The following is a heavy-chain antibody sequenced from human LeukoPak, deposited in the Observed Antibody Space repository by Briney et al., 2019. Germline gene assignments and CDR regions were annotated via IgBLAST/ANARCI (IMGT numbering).Heavy chain of an antibody. D-gene: IGHD3-3*01. CDR1: GGSISSYY. V-gene: IGHV4-59*01. CDR3: ARGPPDDFWSGYYGGSSWFDP. CDR2: IYYSGST. Sequence: SETLSLTCTVSGGSISSYYWSWIRQPPGKGLEWIGYIYYSGSTNYNPSLKSRVTISVDTSKNQFSLKLSSVTAADTAVYYCARGPPDDFWSGYYGGSSWFDPWGQGTLVTVSS. J-gene: IGHJ5*02.